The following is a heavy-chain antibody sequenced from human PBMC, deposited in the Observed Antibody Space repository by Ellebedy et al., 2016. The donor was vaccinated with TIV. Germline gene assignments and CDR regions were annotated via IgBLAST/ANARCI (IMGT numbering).Heavy chain of an antibody. CDR3: ASQKAGGHYYFDS. Sequence: GESLKISCKGSGYASSTYWIAWVRQMPGKGPEWMGVTNLGDSDIRYIPSFQGQVTISADKSISTAYLQWSGLKASDTAMYFCASQKAGGHYYFDSWGQGTLVTVSS. J-gene: IGHJ4*02. CDR1: GYASSTYW. D-gene: IGHD3-10*01. CDR2: TNLGDSDI. V-gene: IGHV5-51*01.